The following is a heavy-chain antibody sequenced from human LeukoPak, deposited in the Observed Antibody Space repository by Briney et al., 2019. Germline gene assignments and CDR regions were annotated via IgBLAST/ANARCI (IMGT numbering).Heavy chain of an antibody. Sequence: PGGSLRLSCAASGFTFDDYAMHWVRQAPGKGLEWVSGISWNSGSIGYADSVKGRFTISRDNAKNSLYLQMNSLRAEDMALYYCAKGGNWNGLNYFDYWGQGTLVTVSS. CDR3: AKGGNWNGLNYFDY. D-gene: IGHD1-1*01. CDR2: ISWNSGSI. CDR1: GFTFDDYA. V-gene: IGHV3-9*03. J-gene: IGHJ4*02.